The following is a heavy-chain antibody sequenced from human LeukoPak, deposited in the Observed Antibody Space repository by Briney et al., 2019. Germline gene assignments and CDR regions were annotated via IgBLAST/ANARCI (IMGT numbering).Heavy chain of an antibody. CDR1: RGTFSSYA. Sequence: SLKLSCKASRGTFSSYAISWVRQAPGQGLEWMGGIIPIFGTANYAQKSKGRVTITADESTSTAYMELSSLRSEDTGVYYCARGSGSPNHCSSTSCYYCRGIDPWGQGALVTVSS. CDR2: IIPIFGTA. D-gene: IGHD2-2*01. V-gene: IGHV1-69*01. CDR3: ARGSGSPNHCSSTSCYYCRGIDP. J-gene: IGHJ5*02.